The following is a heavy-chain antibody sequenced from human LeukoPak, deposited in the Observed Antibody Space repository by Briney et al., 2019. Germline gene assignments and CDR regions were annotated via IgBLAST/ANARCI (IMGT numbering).Heavy chain of an antibody. CDR1: GGSISSGGYY. CDR2: IYHSGST. CDR3: ARVGFHSGSSD. J-gene: IGHJ4*02. V-gene: IGHV4-30-2*01. D-gene: IGHD1-26*01. Sequence: SETLSLTCTVSGGSISSGGYYWSWIRQPPGKGLEWIGYIYHSGSTCYNPSLKSRVTISVDRSKNQFSLKLSSVTAADTAVYYCARVGFHSGSSDWGQGTLVTVSS.